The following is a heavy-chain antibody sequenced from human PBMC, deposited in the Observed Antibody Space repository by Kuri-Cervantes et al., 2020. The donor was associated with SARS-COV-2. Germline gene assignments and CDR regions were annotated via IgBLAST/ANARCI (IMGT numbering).Heavy chain of an antibody. CDR2: IYYSGST. CDR3: ARAHSGSYFGNDY. Sequence: GSLRLPYTVSGGSISSYYWSWSRPPPGKGLEWIGYIYYSGSTNYNPSLKSRVTISVDTSKNQFSLKLSSVAAADTAGYYCARAHSGSYFGNDYWGQGTLVTVSS. V-gene: IGHV4-59*12. D-gene: IGHD1-26*01. J-gene: IGHJ4*02. CDR1: GGSISSYY.